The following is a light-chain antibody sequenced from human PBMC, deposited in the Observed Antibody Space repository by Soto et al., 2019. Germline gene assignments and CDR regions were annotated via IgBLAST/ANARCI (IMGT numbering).Light chain of an antibody. CDR3: QQYNRRWT. CDR2: KAS. CDR1: QSISGW. Sequence: DIQMTQSPSTLSASVGDRVTITCRASQSISGWLAWYQQKPGKAPKLLIYKASSLESGVPSRFSGSGSGTEFTLTISSLQPDDFATYYCQQYNRRWTFGQGTKVEIK. V-gene: IGKV1-5*03. J-gene: IGKJ1*01.